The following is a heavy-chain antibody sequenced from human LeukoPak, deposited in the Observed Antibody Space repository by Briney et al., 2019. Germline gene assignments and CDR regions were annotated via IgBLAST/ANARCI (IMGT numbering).Heavy chain of an antibody. CDR1: GYTFTSYG. CDR2: ISAYNGNT. Sequence: ASVKVSCKASGYTFTSYGISWVRQAPGQGLEWMGWISAYNGNTNYAQKLQGRVTMTTDTSTSTAYMELSGLTSDDMAVYYCARDGTKTRTTNAPGSSGWYGGPRYYYYYYMDVWGKGTTVTISS. CDR3: ARDGTKTRTTNAPGSSGWYGGPRYYYYYYMDV. J-gene: IGHJ6*03. V-gene: IGHV1-18*03. D-gene: IGHD6-19*01.